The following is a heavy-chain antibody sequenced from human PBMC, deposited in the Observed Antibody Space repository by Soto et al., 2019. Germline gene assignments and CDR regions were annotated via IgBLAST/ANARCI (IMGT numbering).Heavy chain of an antibody. D-gene: IGHD6-19*01. Sequence: GGSLRLSCAASGFTFGSNWMSWVRQAPGKGLEWVAVISYDGSNKYYADSVKGRFTISRDNSKNTLYLQMNSLRAEDTAVYYCARDQQWLVGRQDYWGQGTLVTVSS. J-gene: IGHJ4*02. CDR1: GFTFGSNW. CDR2: ISYDGSNK. CDR3: ARDQQWLVGRQDY. V-gene: IGHV3-30-3*01.